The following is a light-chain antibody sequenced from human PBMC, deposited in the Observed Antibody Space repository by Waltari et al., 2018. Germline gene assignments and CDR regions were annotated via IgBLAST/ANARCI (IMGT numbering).Light chain of an antibody. CDR3: CSYAGDYTLV. V-gene: IGLV2-11*01. J-gene: IGLJ2*01. CDR2: DVY. Sequence: QSALTQPRSVSGYPGQSVTISCTGTGSDVGRYNYVSWYQKYPGKAPKLMISDVYERPSRSPDRFSGSNSGNTASLTISVLQAEDEAFYYCCSYAGDYTLVFGGGTEVTVL. CDR1: GSDVGRYNY.